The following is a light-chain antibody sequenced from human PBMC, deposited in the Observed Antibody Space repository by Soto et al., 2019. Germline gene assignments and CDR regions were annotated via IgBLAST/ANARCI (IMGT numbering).Light chain of an antibody. CDR3: QYYDRSNLVV. Sequence: NFMLTQPHSVSESPGKTVTISCTGSSGSIASNYVQWYQQRPGSAPTTVIYENNQRPSGVPDRFSGSIDSSSNSASLTIAGLKTEDEADYYCQYYDRSNLVVFGGGTKLTVL. J-gene: IGLJ2*01. CDR1: SGSIASNY. CDR2: ENN. V-gene: IGLV6-57*02.